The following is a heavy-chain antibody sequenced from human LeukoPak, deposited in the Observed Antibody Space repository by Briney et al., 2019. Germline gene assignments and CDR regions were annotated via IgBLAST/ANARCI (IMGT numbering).Heavy chain of an antibody. CDR1: GYTFTSYG. J-gene: IGHJ4*02. D-gene: IGHD1-26*01. CDR2: ISAYNGNT. V-gene: IGHV1-18*01. Sequence: ASVKVSCKASGYTFTSYGISWVRQAPGQGLEWMGWISAYNGNTNYAQKLQGRVTVTTDTSTSTAYMELRSLRSDDTAVYYCARNGMLLEWELPYFDYWGQGTLVTVSS. CDR3: ARNGMLLEWELPYFDY.